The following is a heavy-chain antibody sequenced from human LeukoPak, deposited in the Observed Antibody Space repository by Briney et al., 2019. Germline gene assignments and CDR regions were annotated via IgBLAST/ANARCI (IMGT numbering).Heavy chain of an antibody. CDR3: ARDAATVVTKYFDY. Sequence: GGSLRLSCAASGFTFSSYSMNWVRQAPGKGLEWVSSISSSSSYIYYADSVKGRFTISRDNAKNSLYLQMNSLRAEDTAVYYCARDAATVVTKYFDYWGQGTLVTVSS. CDR1: GFTFSSYS. CDR2: ISSSSSYI. D-gene: IGHD4-23*01. V-gene: IGHV3-21*01. J-gene: IGHJ4*02.